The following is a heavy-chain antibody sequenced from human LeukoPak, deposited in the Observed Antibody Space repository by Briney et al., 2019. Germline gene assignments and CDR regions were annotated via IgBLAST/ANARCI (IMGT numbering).Heavy chain of an antibody. CDR1: GFTVSSNY. D-gene: IGHD1-26*01. CDR2: IYSGGST. Sequence: GGSLRLSCAASGFTVSSNYMSWVRQAPGKGLEWVSVIYSGGSTYYADSVKGRFTISRDNSKNTLYLQMNSLRAEDTAMYYCARDLRAGWVLPNWGQGTLVTVSS. J-gene: IGHJ4*02. CDR3: ARDLRAGWVLPN. V-gene: IGHV3-66*01.